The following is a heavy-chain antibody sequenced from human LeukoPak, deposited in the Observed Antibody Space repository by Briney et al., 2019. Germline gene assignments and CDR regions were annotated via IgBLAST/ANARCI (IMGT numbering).Heavy chain of an antibody. CDR3: ARQHPPPRISLVRGVEY. CDR1: GYSISSAYY. J-gene: IGHJ4*02. CDR2: IYHSGST. Sequence: KTSETLSLTCAVSGYSISSAYYWGWIRQPPGKGREWIGTIYHSGSTYYNPSLKSRVTISVDTSKNQFSLKVSSVTAADTAVYYCARQHPPPRISLVRGVEYWGQGTLVTVSS. V-gene: IGHV4-38-2*01. D-gene: IGHD3-10*01.